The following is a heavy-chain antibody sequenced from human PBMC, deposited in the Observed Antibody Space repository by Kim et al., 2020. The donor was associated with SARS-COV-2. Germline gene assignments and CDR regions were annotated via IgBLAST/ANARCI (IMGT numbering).Heavy chain of an antibody. CDR3: ARGRYSSSWYGPPWYFDP. D-gene: IGHD6-13*01. J-gene: IGHJ2*01. CDR1: GGSFSGYY. CDR2: INHSGST. Sequence: SETLSLTCAVYGGSFSGYYWSWIRQPPGKGLEWIGEINHSGSTNYNPSLKSRVTISVDTSKNQFSLKLSSVTAADTAVYYCARGRYSSSWYGPPWYFDP. V-gene: IGHV4-34*01.